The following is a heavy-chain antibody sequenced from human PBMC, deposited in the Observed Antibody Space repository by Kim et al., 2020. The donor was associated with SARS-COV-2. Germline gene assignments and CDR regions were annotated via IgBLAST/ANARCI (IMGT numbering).Heavy chain of an antibody. CDR3: AKWTDY. V-gene: IGHV3-23*01. CDR2: DSGGST. Sequence: DSGGSTYYADSVKGRFTISRDNSKNTLYLQMNSLRAEDTALYYCAKWTDYWGQGTLVTVSS. J-gene: IGHJ4*02.